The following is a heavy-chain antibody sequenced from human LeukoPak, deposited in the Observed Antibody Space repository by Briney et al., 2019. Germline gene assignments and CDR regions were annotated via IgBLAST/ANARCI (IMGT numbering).Heavy chain of an antibody. CDR2: IYYSGST. D-gene: IGHD5-18*01. CDR3: AANLRYSYGGLRIDY. V-gene: IGHV4-59*01. J-gene: IGHJ4*02. Sequence: PSETLSLTCGVSGGPIDITNYWSWIRQPPGKGLEWIGYIYYSGSTNYNPSLKSRVTISVDTSKNQFSLKLSSVTAADTAVYYCAANLRYSYGGLRIDYWGQGTLVTVSS. CDR1: GGPIDITNY.